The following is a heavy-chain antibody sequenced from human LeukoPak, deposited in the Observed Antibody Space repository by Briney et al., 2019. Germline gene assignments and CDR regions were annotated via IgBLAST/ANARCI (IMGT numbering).Heavy chain of an antibody. V-gene: IGHV3-7*01. Sequence: PGGSLRLSCAASGFTFSSYWMSWVRQAPGKGLEWVANIRQDGSEKYYADSVKGRFTISRDNAKNSLYLQMNSLRAEDTAVYYCARDSTAQLNPFDYWGQGTLVTVSS. D-gene: IGHD4-11*01. CDR2: IRQDGSEK. CDR1: GFTFSSYW. J-gene: IGHJ4*02. CDR3: ARDSTAQLNPFDY.